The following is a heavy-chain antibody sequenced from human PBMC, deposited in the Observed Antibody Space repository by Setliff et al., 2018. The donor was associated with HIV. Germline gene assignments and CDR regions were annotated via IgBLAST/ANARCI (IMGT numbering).Heavy chain of an antibody. D-gene: IGHD3-10*01. J-gene: IGHJ6*03. CDR1: GYSLDSGYY. Sequence: PSETLSLTCTVSGYSLDSGYYWAWIRQPPGKGPEWIGSIYYGGHTYHNPSLKSRVTLSLDTSVNKFSLNLTSVTAADTAVYYCARDRTYGDSGTYYMDVWGKGTTVTVSS. V-gene: IGHV4-38-2*02. CDR2: IYYGGHT. CDR3: ARDRTYGDSGTYYMDV.